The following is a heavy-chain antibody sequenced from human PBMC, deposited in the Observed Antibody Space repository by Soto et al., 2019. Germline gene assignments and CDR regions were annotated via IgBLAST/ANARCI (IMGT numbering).Heavy chain of an antibody. D-gene: IGHD6-13*01. J-gene: IGHJ4*02. CDR2: IDTSGSST. Sequence: GGSLRLSCEASGFIFTNFWMHWVRQVPGKGLVWVSRIDTSGSSTSYADSVKGRFTISRDNAKNTVSLQMNSLRAEDTGVYYCAKDSWYFDLWSQGSLVTVS. CDR1: GFIFTNFW. V-gene: IGHV3-74*01. CDR3: AKDSWYFDL.